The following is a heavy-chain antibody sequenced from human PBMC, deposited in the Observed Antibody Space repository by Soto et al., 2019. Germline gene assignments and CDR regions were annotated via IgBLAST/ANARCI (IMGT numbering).Heavy chain of an antibody. D-gene: IGHD6-19*01. V-gene: IGHV1-2*02. CDR3: AREEQSIFHDAFDI. CDR2: INPNSGGT. Sequence: VASVKVSCKASGYTFTGCYMHWVRQAPGQGLEWMGWINPNSGGTNYAQKFQGRVTMTRDTSISTAYMELSRLRSDDTAVYYCAREEQSIFHDAFDIWGQGTMVTVSS. J-gene: IGHJ3*02. CDR1: GYTFTGCY.